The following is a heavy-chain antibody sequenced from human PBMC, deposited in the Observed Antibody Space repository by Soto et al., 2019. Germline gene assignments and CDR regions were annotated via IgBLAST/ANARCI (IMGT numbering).Heavy chain of an antibody. CDR3: ASSHYVDYAYPKS. J-gene: IGHJ5*02. Sequence: QVQLQQWGAGLLKPSETLSLTCAVYGGSFSGYYWSWIRQPPGKGLEWIGEINHSGSTNYNPSLKSRVTISVDTSKSQFSLKLSYVTAADTAVYYCASSHYVDYAYPKSWGQGTLVTVSS. V-gene: IGHV4-34*01. D-gene: IGHD4-17*01. CDR1: GGSFSGYY. CDR2: INHSGST.